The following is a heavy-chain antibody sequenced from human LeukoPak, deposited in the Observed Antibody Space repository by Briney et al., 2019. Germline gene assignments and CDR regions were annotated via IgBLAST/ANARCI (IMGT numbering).Heavy chain of an antibody. Sequence: SETLSLTSADHGGSFTGYYWSWIREPPGKRVECVGEINHSGSTNYNPSLKSRVTISVDTSKHQFSLKLSSVAAADTAVYYCARRDYYYDSSWEFDYWGQGTLVTVSS. CDR3: ARRDYYYDSSWEFDY. D-gene: IGHD3-22*01. V-gene: IGHV4-34*01. CDR1: GGSFTGYY. J-gene: IGHJ4*02. CDR2: INHSGST.